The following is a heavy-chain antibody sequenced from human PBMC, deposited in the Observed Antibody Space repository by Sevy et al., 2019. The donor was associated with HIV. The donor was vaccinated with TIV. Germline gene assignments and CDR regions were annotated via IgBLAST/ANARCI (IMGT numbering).Heavy chain of an antibody. D-gene: IGHD2-21*02. Sequence: GGSLRLSCAASGFTFTLYAIHWVRQAPAKGLEWVAHISYSGTNKYYADSVKGRFTISGDDSKNTAYLQMNNLRTDDTAVYYCARVAVEYCTDDCYHRFDYWGQGTQVTVSS. CDR2: ISYSGTNK. J-gene: IGHJ4*02. CDR3: ARVAVEYCTDDCYHRFDY. V-gene: IGHV3-30-3*01. CDR1: GFTFTLYA.